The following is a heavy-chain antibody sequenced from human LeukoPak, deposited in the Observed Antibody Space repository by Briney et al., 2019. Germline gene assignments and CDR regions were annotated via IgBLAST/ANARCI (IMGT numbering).Heavy chain of an antibody. J-gene: IGHJ4*02. CDR3: AKDYGSGSYYRAPSFDY. D-gene: IGHD3-10*01. CDR1: GFTFSYYA. V-gene: IGHV3-23*01. Sequence: GGSLRLSCAASGFTFSYYAMSWVRQAPGKGLEWVSTISGSGGSTYYADSVKGRFTISRDNSKNTLSLQMNSLRAEDTAVYYCAKDYGSGSYYRAPSFDYWGQGTLVTVSS. CDR2: ISGSGGST.